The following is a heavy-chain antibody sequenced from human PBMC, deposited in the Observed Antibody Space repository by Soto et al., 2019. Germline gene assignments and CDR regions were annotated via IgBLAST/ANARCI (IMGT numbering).Heavy chain of an antibody. CDR2: IYYSGST. CDR3: ARHGIVVVVAADFDY. CDR1: GGSISSSSYY. V-gene: IGHV4-39*01. J-gene: IGHJ4*02. D-gene: IGHD2-15*01. Sequence: SETLSLTCTVSGGSISSSSYYWGWIRQPPGKGLEWIGSIYYSGSTYYNPSLKSRVTISVDTSKNQFSLKLSSVTAADTALYYCARHGIVVVVAADFDYWGQGTLVTVSS.